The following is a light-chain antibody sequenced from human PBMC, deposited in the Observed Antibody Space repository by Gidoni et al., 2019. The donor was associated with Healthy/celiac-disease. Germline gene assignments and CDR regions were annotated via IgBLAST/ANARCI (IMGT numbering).Light chain of an antibody. V-gene: IGKV3-20*01. Sequence: EIVLTQSPGTLSLSPGERATLSCRASQSVSSSYLAWYQQKPGQAPRLLIYGASSRATGIPDRFSGSGSGTDFTLTISRLEPEDFAVYYCQQYGSSSGFGQXTKLEIK. CDR2: GAS. J-gene: IGKJ2*01. CDR1: QSVSSSY. CDR3: QQYGSSSG.